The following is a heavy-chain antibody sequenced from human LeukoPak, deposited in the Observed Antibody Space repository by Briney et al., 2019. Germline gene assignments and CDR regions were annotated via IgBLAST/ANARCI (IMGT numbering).Heavy chain of an antibody. V-gene: IGHV3-7*03. Sequence: PGRSLRLSCAPSGFALSSHWMTWVRQVPGRGPEWVANVNRDGSETYYLDSAKGRFTISKDNAKNSLYLQMNSLRAEDTALYHCARNNGMDVWGQGTSVIVSS. J-gene: IGHJ6*02. CDR1: GFALSSHW. CDR2: VNRDGSET. CDR3: ARNNGMDV.